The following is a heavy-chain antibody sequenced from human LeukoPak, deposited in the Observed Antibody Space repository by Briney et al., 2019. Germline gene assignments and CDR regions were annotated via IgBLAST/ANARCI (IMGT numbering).Heavy chain of an antibody. V-gene: IGHV1-2*02. Sequence: ASVKVSCKASGYTFTSYGISWVRQAPGQWLEWMGWINPNSGGTNYAQKFQGRVTMTRDTSISTAYMELSRLRSDDTAVYYCAREPYCSSTSCYIDYWGQGTLVTVSS. CDR2: INPNSGGT. J-gene: IGHJ4*02. CDR3: AREPYCSSTSCYIDY. D-gene: IGHD2-2*02. CDR1: GYTFTSYG.